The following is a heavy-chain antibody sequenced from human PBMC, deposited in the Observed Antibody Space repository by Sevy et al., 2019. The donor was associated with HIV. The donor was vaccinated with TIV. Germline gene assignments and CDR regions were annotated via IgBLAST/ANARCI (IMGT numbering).Heavy chain of an antibody. CDR3: ATGLGRNNYYYYYGMDV. J-gene: IGHJ6*02. CDR1: GFTFSSYA. CDR2: ISYDGSNK. D-gene: IGHD5-12*01. V-gene: IGHV3-30-3*01. Sequence: GGSLRLSCAASGFTFSSYAMHWVRQAPGKGLEWVAVISYDGSNKYYADSVKGRFTISRDNSKNTLYLQMNSLRAEDTAVYYCATGLGRNNYYYYYGMDVWGQGTTVTVSS.